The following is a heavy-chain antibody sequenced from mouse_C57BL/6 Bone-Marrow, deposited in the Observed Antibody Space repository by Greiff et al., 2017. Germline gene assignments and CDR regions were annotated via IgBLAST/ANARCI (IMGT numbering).Heavy chain of an antibody. CDR3: ARKKGAY. CDR1: GYTFTSYG. V-gene: IGHV1-81*01. CDR2: IYPRSGNT. J-gene: IGHJ3*01. Sequence: QVQLQQSGAELARPGASVKLSCKASGYTFTSYGISWVKQRTGQGLEWIGEIYPRSGNTYYNEKFKGKATLTADKSSSTAYMELRSLTSEDSAVHFCARKKGAYWGQGTLVTVSA.